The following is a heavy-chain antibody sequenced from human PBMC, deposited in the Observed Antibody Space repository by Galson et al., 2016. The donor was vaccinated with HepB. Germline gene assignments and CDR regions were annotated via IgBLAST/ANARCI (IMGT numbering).Heavy chain of an antibody. V-gene: IGHV3-23*01. D-gene: IGHD3-10*01. J-gene: IGHJ3*01. CDR1: GLMYTNHA. Sequence: SLRLSCAVSGLMYTNHAMTWVRQAPGKGLEWVSIIDDSGDHIYYAESVKGRFTISRDKATNTLYLQMNSRRAEDTALYYCARDRGYRALDLWGQGTTVTVSS. CDR3: ARDRGYRALDL. CDR2: IDDSGDHI.